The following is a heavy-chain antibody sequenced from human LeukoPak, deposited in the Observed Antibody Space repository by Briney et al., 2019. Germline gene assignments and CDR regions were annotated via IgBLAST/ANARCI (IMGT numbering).Heavy chain of an antibody. D-gene: IGHD3-22*01. CDR1: GFTFSSYA. V-gene: IGHV3-23*01. CDR3: AKGGEYYDSSGYYKFDP. CDR2: ISGSGGST. J-gene: IGHJ5*02. Sequence: GGSLRLSCAASGFTFSSYAMSWVRQAPGKGLEWVSAISGSGGSTYYADSVKGRFTISRDNSKNTLYLQMNSLRAEDTAVYYCAKGGEYYDSSGYYKFDPWGQGTLVTVSS.